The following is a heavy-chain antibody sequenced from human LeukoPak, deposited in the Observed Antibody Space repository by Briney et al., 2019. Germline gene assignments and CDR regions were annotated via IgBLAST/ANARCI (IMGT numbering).Heavy chain of an antibody. Sequence: GSLTLSCAAYGFTFSKYAMSWVRQAPGKGLEWVSYISSSSSCIYYADSVKSRFTISRDTAKNSLYLQMNSLTAEDTAVYYCARVVWGNYDSSGYYYDYWGQGTLVTVSS. CDR1: GFTFSKYA. CDR2: ISSSSSCI. D-gene: IGHD3-22*01. CDR3: ARVVWGNYDSSGYYYDY. V-gene: IGHV3-21*01. J-gene: IGHJ4*02.